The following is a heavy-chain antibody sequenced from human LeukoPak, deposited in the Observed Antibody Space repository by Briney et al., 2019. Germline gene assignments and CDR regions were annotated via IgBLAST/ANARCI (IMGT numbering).Heavy chain of an antibody. CDR3: ARYVTIFGVVMDKFDY. CDR2: INHSGST. J-gene: IGHJ4*02. Sequence: SETLSLTCAVYGGSFSGYYWSWIRQPPGKGLEWIGEINHSGSTNYNPSLKSRVTISVDTSKNQFSLKLISVTAADTAVYYCARYVTIFGVVMDKFDYWGQGTLVTVSS. D-gene: IGHD3-3*01. CDR1: GGSFSGYY. V-gene: IGHV4-34*01.